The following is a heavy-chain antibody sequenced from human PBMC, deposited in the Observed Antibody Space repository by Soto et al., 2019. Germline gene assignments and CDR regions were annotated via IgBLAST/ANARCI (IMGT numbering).Heavy chain of an antibody. CDR2: IIPIFGTA. V-gene: IGHV1-69*01. J-gene: IGHJ5*02. CDR3: ASSIAARPFWFDP. CDR1: GGTFSSYA. D-gene: IGHD6-6*01. Sequence: QVQLVQSGAEVKKPGSSVKVSCKSSGGTFSSYAISWVRQATGQGLEWMGGIIPIFGTANYAQKFQGRVTITADESTSTAYMELSSLRSEDTTVYYCASSIAARPFWFDPWGQGTLVTVSS.